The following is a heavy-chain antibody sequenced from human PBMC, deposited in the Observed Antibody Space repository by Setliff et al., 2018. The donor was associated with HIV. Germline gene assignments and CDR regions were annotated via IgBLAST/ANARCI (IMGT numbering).Heavy chain of an antibody. CDR1: GFTFNTYS. D-gene: IGHD3-9*01. CDR2: VSSDGRST. Sequence: GGSLRLSCVVSGFTFNTYSMNWVRQAPGKGLEWVSRVSSDGRSTNYADSVKGRFTMSRDNAKNTLHLQMNSLRAEDTALYYCARGDQTGYYTTYYYYMDLWGKGTTVTVSS. V-gene: IGHV3-74*01. CDR3: ARGDQTGYYTTYYYYMDL. J-gene: IGHJ6*03.